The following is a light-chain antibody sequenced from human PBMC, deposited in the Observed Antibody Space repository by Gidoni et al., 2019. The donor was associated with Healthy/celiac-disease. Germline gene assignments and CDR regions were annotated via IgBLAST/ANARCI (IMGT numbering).Light chain of an antibody. CDR1: QSISSW. CDR2: DAS. V-gene: IGKV1-5*01. CDR3: QQYTSLYT. Sequence: DIQMTQSPSTLSASVGDRVTITCRASQSISSWLAWDQQEPGKAPMLLLYDASSLESGGPSRFSGSGSVTEFTLTISSLQPDDFATYYCQQYTSLYTFGQGTKLEIK. J-gene: IGKJ2*01.